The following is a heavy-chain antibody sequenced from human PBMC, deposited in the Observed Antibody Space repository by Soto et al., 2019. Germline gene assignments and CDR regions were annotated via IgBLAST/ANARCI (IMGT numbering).Heavy chain of an antibody. J-gene: IGHJ4*02. D-gene: IGHD2-15*01. CDR1: GCSIRSYY. Sequence: PSETLSLTCTVSGCSIRSYYWSWIRQPPGNGLEWIGYIYYSGSTNYSPSLKSRVTISVDTSKNQFSLILSSVTAADTAVYYCARGYHSDGTYYSRFFEYWGQGALVTVSS. CDR2: IYYSGST. V-gene: IGHV4-59*08. CDR3: ARGYHSDGTYYSRFFEY.